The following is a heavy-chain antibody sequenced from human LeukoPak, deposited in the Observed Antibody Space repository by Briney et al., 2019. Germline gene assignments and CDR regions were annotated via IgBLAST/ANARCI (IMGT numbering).Heavy chain of an antibody. V-gene: IGHV1-46*01. CDR3: ARDRAYCGGDCLRFDP. D-gene: IGHD2-21*02. CDR1: GYTFTSYY. J-gene: IGHJ5*02. Sequence: ASVKVSCKASGYTFTSYYMHWVRQAPGQGLEWMGIINPSGGSTSYAQKFQGRVTMTRDTSISTAYMELSRLRSDDTAVYYCARDRAYCGGDCLRFDPWGQGTLVTVSS. CDR2: INPSGGST.